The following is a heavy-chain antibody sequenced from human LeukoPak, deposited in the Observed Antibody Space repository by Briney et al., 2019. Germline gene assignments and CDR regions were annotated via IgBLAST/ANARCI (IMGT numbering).Heavy chain of an antibody. CDR2: ISISGNII. J-gene: IGHJ5*02. D-gene: IGHD1-26*01. CDR1: GFIVSTCA. CDR3: AKDGGQWESPHWFDL. Sequence: GGSLRLSCAASGFIVSTCAMTWLRKAPGKGLEWVSSISISGNIIYYADSVKGRFTISRDNFRNTLYLQMNSLTAEDTALYYCAKDGGQWESPHWFDLWGQGTLVTVSA. V-gene: IGHV3-23*01.